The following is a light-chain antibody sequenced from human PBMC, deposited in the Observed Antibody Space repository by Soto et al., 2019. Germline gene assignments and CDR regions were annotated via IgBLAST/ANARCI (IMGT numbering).Light chain of an antibody. J-gene: IGKJ1*01. CDR3: QQRGNWPLT. V-gene: IGKV3-11*01. Sequence: EIVLTQSPATLSLSPGERATLSCRASQSVSSYFAWYQQKPGQAPRLLIYDASNRATGIPARFSGSGSATDFTLTISSLEPEDFAVYSWQQRGNWPLTFGQGTKVQIK. CDR1: QSVSSY. CDR2: DAS.